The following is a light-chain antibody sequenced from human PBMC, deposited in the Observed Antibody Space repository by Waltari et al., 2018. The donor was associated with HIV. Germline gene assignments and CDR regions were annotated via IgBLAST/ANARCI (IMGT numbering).Light chain of an antibody. CDR2: DAS. V-gene: IGKV3-11*01. CDR1: QSVSSN. CDR3: QQRSNWPPWT. J-gene: IGKJ1*01. Sequence: EIVLTQSPATLSLSPGERATLSCRASQSVSSNLAWYQQKPGQAPRLLIYDASNSATGIPARFSGSGSGTDFTVTISSLEHEDFAVYYCQQRSNWPPWTFGQGTKVEIK.